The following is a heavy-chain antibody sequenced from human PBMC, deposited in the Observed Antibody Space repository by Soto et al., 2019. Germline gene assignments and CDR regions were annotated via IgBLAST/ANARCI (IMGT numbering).Heavy chain of an antibody. CDR3: AREGGRGYGDHDY. CDR2: IYYSGST. V-gene: IGHV4-31*03. CDR1: GGSISSGGYY. J-gene: IGHJ4*02. Sequence: QVQLQESGPGLVKPSQTLSLTCTVSGGSISSGGYYWSWIRQHPGKGLEWIGYIYYSGSTYYNPSPESRVTISVDTSKNPSSLKLSSVTAADTAVYYCAREGGRGYGDHDYWGQGTLVTVSS. D-gene: IGHD4-17*01.